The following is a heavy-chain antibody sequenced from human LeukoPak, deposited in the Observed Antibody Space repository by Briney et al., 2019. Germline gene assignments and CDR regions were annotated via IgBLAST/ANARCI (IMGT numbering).Heavy chain of an antibody. J-gene: IGHJ4*02. V-gene: IGHV3-23*01. CDR2: ISGSGGST. CDR3: ATHTPLFDY. CDR1: GGTFSSYA. Sequence: SCKASGGTFSSYAISWVRQAPGKGLEWVSAISGSGGSTYYADSMKGRFTISRDNSKNTLYLQMNSLRAEDTAVYYCATHTPLFDYWGQGTLVTVSS.